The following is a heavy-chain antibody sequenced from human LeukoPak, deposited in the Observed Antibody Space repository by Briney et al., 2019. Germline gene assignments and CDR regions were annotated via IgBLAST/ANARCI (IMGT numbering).Heavy chain of an antibody. CDR1: GFTFSDHY. V-gene: IGHV3-72*01. J-gene: IGHJ4*02. Sequence: PGGSLRLSCAASGFTFSDHYMDWFRQAPGKGLQWVGRSRNKANSYVAEFAASVKGRFTISRDDSKNSVFLQMDSLKTEDTAVYYCARELAAGPSDHWGQGTLVTVPS. CDR3: ARELAAGPSDH. CDR2: SRNKANSYVA. D-gene: IGHD6-13*01.